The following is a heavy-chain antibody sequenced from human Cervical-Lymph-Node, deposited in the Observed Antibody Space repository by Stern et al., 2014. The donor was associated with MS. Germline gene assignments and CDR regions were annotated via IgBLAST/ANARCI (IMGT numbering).Heavy chain of an antibody. D-gene: IGHD3-9*01. CDR2: IKSKTDGGTT. Sequence: EMQLVESGGGLAKPGGSLRLSCAASGFTFNYAWMTWVRQAPGKGLEWVGHIKSKTDGGTTDYGAPVKGRFTISRDDSTKTLHLQMNSLKTDDTAVYYCATAIRNYYGLDVWGHGTTVTVSS. J-gene: IGHJ6*02. V-gene: IGHV3-15*01. CDR3: ATAIRNYYGLDV. CDR1: GFTFNYAW.